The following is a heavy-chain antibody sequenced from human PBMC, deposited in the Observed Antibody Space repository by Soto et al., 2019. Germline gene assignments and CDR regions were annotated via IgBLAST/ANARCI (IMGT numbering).Heavy chain of an antibody. CDR3: AREGYYSGSATHSPPRYYGMDV. CDR2: ISDYNGNT. V-gene: IGHV1-18*01. J-gene: IGHJ6*02. D-gene: IGHD3-10*01. Sequence: QVQLVQSGVEVKKAGASVKVSCKASGYTFSSYGISWARQAPGQGLEWMGWISDYNGNTHYAQKFQGRLIMTTDTSTRQGYMELRGLRSDDPAVYFCAREGYYSGSATHSPPRYYGMDVWGQGTTVTVSS. CDR1: GYTFSSYG.